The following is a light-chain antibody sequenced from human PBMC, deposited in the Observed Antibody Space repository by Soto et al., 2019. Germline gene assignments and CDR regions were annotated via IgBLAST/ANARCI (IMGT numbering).Light chain of an antibody. V-gene: IGKV1-5*01. Sequence: DIQMTQTPATLSAFAGDRVTVTCRASQGVGSWVAWYQEKPGRGPKLLIYDASTWQSGVPSRFIGSGSGTEFTLTITSLQPDDFATYYCQHYNTYSPGTFGQGTRVEVK. CDR2: DAS. CDR1: QGVGSW. CDR3: QHYNTYSPGT. J-gene: IGKJ1*01.